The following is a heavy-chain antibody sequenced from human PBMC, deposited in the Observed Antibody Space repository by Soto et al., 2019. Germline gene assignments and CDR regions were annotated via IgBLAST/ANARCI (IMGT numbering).Heavy chain of an antibody. D-gene: IGHD5-12*01. CDR2: MYYTGST. J-gene: IGHJ6*03. CDR1: GGSLSGYY. V-gene: IGHV4-59*08. CDR3: ATNIVSTRARPEDYYYFDMDV. Sequence: QVQLQESGPGLVKPSETLSLTCTVSGGSLSGYYWNWIRQPPGKGLEWIGYMYYTGSTNYNPSFKSRVTMSVDNSKNHFSLKLSSVTAADTAVYSCATNIVSTRARPEDYYYFDMDVWGKGTTVAVSS.